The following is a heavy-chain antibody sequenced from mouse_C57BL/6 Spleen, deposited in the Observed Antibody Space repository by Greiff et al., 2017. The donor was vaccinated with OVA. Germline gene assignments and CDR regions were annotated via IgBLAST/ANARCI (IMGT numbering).Heavy chain of an antibody. D-gene: IGHD2-4*01. CDR1: GFTFSSYA. CDR3: TRDYDGNWYFDV. Sequence: EVKLVESGEGLVKPGGSLKLSCAASGFTFSSYAMSWVRQTPEKRLEWVAYISSGGDYIYYADTVKGRFTISRDNARNTLYLQMSSLKSEDTAMYYCTRDYDGNWYFDVWGTGTTVTVSS. CDR2: ISSGGDYI. V-gene: IGHV5-9-1*02. J-gene: IGHJ1*03.